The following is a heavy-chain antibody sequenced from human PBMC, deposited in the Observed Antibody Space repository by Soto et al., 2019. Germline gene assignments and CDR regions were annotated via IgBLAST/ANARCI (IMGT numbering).Heavy chain of an antibody. Sequence: EVQLSESGGNLIQPGGSLRLSCAASGFRFRSYAMSWVRQAPGAGPERVSGISASGGRTYYAESVKGRFTISRDNSNNALFLQMNSLRAEDTALYYCAKDPNGDYVGAFDIWGRGTMVTVSA. CDR2: ISASGGRT. D-gene: IGHD4-17*01. V-gene: IGHV3-23*01. CDR1: GFRFRSYA. J-gene: IGHJ3*02. CDR3: AKDPNGDYVGAFDI.